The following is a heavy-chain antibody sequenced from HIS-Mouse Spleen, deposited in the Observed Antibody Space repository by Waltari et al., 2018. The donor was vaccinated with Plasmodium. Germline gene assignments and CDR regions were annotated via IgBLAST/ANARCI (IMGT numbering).Heavy chain of an antibody. Sequence: EVQLLESGGGLVQPGGSLRLSCAASGFTFSSYAMSWVRQAPGRVCEWVSAISGRGGSTYYADAVKGRLTISRDNSKNPLYLQMNSLRAEDMAVYYCAKSSKGTGDLWDYWGQGTLVTVSS. D-gene: IGHD7-27*01. CDR2: ISGRGGST. CDR1: GFTFSSYA. V-gene: IGHV3-23*01. J-gene: IGHJ4*02. CDR3: AKSSKGTGDLWDY.